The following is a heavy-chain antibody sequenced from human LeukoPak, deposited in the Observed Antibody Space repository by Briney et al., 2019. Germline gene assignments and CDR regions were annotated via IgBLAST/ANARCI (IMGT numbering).Heavy chain of an antibody. J-gene: IGHJ4*02. CDR1: GFTFSDHY. Sequence: GGSLRPSCAASGFTFSDHYMSWIRQAPGKGLEWISYISNSGSPIDYADSVKGRFTISRDNTKNSLYLQMNSLRDEDTAVYYCARDRRPSQWLGLDQWGQGTLVTVSS. D-gene: IGHD6-19*01. CDR2: ISNSGSPI. V-gene: IGHV3-11*01. CDR3: ARDRRPSQWLGLDQ.